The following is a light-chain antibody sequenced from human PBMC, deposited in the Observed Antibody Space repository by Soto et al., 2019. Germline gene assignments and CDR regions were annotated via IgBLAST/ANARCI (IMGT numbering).Light chain of an antibody. CDR2: GAS. CDR1: QYVGTR. J-gene: IGKJ4*01. Sequence: EIVLTQSPATLSSSPGETATLSCRASQYVGTRLAWYQHKPGQAPRLLIYGASNRATGIPDRFSGSGSGTEFTLTIRRLEPEDFAVYYCQQYSSSPLTFGGGTKVDIK. V-gene: IGKV3-20*01. CDR3: QQYSSSPLT.